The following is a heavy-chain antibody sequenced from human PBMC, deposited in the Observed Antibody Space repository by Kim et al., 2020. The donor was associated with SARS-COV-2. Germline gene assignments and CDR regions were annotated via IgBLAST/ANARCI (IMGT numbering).Heavy chain of an antibody. D-gene: IGHD2-2*01. Sequence: SETLSLTCTVSGGSISSSSYYWGWIRQPPGKGLEWIGCIYYSGSTYYDPSLKSRVTIYVDTSKNQFSLKLSSVIAADTAVYYCARQRLRGGYAKAAEYDFAYWRQGTLVTVSS. CDR3: ARQRLRGGYAKAAEYDFAY. V-gene: IGHV4-39*01. CDR1: GGSISSSSYY. J-gene: IGHJ4*02. CDR2: IYYSGST.